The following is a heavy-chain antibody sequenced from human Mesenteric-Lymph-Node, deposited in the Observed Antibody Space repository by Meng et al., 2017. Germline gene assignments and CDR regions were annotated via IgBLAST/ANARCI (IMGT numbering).Heavy chain of an antibody. CDR1: VYTFTGYY. V-gene: IGHV1-2*06. D-gene: IGHD3-10*01. J-gene: IGHJ5*02. CDR2: INPNSGGT. Sequence: ASVKVSCKASVYTFTGYYMHWVRQAPGQGLEWMGRINPNSGGTTYAQKFQGRVTMTRDTSISTAYMELSRLRSDDTAVYYCARDLDKWFGESDWFDPWGQGTLVTVSS. CDR3: ARDLDKWFGESDWFDP.